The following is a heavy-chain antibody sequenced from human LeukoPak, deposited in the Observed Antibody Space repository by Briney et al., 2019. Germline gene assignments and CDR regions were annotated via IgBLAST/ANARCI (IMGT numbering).Heavy chain of an antibody. CDR3: AKGGATGIDY. CDR2: INSDGIST. Sequence: GGSLRLSCAASGFTFSSYWMHWVRQAPGKGLVWVSRINSDGISTSYADSVKGRFTISRDNAKNTLYLQMNSLRADDTAVYYCAKGGATGIDYWGQGTLVTVSS. D-gene: IGHD5-12*01. CDR1: GFTFSSYW. J-gene: IGHJ4*02. V-gene: IGHV3-74*01.